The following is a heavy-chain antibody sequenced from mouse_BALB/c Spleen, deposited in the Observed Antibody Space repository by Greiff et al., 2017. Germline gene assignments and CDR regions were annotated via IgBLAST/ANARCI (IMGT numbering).Heavy chain of an antibody. V-gene: IGHV14-3*02. Sequence: EVQLQQSGAELVKPGASVKLSCTASGFNIKDTYMHWVKQRPEQGLEWIGRIDPANGNTKYDPKFQGKATITADTSSNTAYLQLSSLTSEDTAVYYCARYARGNIYYYAMDYWGQGTSVTVSS. CDR3: ARYARGNIYYYAMDY. D-gene: IGHD2-1*01. J-gene: IGHJ4*01. CDR2: IDPANGNT. CDR1: GFNIKDTY.